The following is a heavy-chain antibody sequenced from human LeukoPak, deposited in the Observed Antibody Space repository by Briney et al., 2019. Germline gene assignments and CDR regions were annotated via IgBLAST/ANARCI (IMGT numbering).Heavy chain of an antibody. V-gene: IGHV4-4*07. J-gene: IGHJ4*02. D-gene: IGHD3-22*01. CDR2: IYTSGST. CDR1: GGSISSYY. CDR3: ARGPLIWDSSGYYYEA. Sequence: SETLSLTCTVSGGSISSYYWSWIRQPAGKGLEWIGRIYTSGSTNYNPSLKSRVTMSVDTSKSQFSLKLSSVTAADTAVYYCARGPLIWDSSGYYYEAWGQGTLVTVSS.